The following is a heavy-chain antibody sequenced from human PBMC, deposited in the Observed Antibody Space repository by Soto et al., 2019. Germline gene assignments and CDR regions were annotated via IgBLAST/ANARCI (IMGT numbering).Heavy chain of an antibody. D-gene: IGHD2-21*02. Sequence: SETLSLTCTVSGGSISSSSYYWGWIRQPPGKGLEWIGSIYYSGSTYYNPSLKSRVTISVDTSKNQFSLKLSSVTAADTAVYYCASLPYCGGGCYSSSDWFAPRGQGTLVTVSS. J-gene: IGHJ5*02. V-gene: IGHV4-39*07. CDR3: ASLPYCGGGCYSSSDWFAP. CDR1: GGSISSSSYY. CDR2: IYYSGST.